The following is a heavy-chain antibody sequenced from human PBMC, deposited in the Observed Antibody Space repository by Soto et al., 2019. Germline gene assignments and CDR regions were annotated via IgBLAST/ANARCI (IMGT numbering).Heavy chain of an antibody. D-gene: IGHD5-12*01. V-gene: IGHV3-74*01. J-gene: IGHJ4*02. CDR1: GFTFSSYW. Sequence: GGSLRLSCAASGFTFSSYWMHWVRQAPGKGLVWVSRINSDGSSTSYADSVKGRFTISRDNAKNTLYLQMNSLRAEDTAVYYCASGIVATITSSFDYWGQGTLVTVSS. CDR3: ASGIVATITSSFDY. CDR2: INSDGSST.